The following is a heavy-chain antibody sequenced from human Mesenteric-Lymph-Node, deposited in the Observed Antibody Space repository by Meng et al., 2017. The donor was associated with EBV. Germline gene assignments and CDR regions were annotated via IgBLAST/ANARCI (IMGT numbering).Heavy chain of an antibody. CDR3: ARGVGGGYDYYLDY. CDR2: IYYDGTT. V-gene: IGHV4-4*02. CDR1: GGSIRRSNW. J-gene: IGHJ4*02. D-gene: IGHD2-21*02. Sequence: QGQLQGSGPGLGKPSGTLSPTCAVSGGSIRRSNWWSWVRQPPGKGLEWVGYIYYDGTTYYNPSLKSRGTISLDTSKNHFSLKLTSVTAADTAVYYCARGVGGGYDYYLDYWGQGSLVTVSS.